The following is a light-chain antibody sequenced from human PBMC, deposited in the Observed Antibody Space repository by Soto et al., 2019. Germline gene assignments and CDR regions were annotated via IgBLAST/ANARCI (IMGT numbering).Light chain of an antibody. Sequence: QSSLTQPGSVSRSPGQSITISCTGTSSNIGAYNYVSWFQQYPGKAPKLIISEVSNRPSGVSNRFSGSKSGTAASLTISGLQTEDEADYFCFSFTTDWTHVFGTGTKVTVL. V-gene: IGLV2-14*01. CDR1: SSNIGAYNY. CDR2: EVS. CDR3: FSFTTDWTHV. J-gene: IGLJ1*01.